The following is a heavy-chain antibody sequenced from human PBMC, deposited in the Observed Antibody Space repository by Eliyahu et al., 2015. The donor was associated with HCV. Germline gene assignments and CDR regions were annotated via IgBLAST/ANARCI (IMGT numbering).Heavy chain of an antibody. CDR3: ARANGDLSYYYYGMDV. V-gene: IGHV1-69*02. CDR1: GGTFSSYT. J-gene: IGHJ6*02. Sequence: QVQLVQSGAEVKKPGSSVKVSCKASGGTFSSYTISWVRQAPGQGLEWMGRIIPILGIANYAQKFQGRVTITADKSTNTAYMELSSLRSEDTAVYYCARANGDLSYYYYGMDVWGQGTTVTVSS. D-gene: IGHD4-17*01. CDR2: IIPILGIA.